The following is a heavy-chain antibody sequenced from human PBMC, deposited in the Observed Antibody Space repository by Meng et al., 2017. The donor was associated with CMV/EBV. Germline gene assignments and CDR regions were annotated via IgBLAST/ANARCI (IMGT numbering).Heavy chain of an antibody. D-gene: IGHD2-2*01. Sequence: GFTFSSNGKHWVGEAPGKGLEWVAVIWYDENNRYYTDSMKGRFTNSRDNSKNTLYLQMNSLRAEDTAVYYCAKQVVPAASGGEELDYWGQGTLVTVSS. CDR3: AKQVVPAASGGEELDY. CDR1: GFTFSSNG. J-gene: IGHJ4*02. V-gene: IGHV3-33*06. CDR2: IWYDENNR.